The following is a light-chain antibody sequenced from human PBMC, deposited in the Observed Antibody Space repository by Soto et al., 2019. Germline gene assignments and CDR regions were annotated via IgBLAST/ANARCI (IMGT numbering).Light chain of an antibody. V-gene: IGKV3-20*01. Sequence: EIVLTQSPGTLSLSPGERATLSCRASQSVSSTYFAWYQQTPGQAPRLLIYGASSRTTGIPDRFSGSGSGTEFTLSISKLEAEDFSVYFCQQYGSSPYTFGQGTKLEIK. J-gene: IGKJ2*01. CDR1: QSVSSTY. CDR3: QQYGSSPYT. CDR2: GAS.